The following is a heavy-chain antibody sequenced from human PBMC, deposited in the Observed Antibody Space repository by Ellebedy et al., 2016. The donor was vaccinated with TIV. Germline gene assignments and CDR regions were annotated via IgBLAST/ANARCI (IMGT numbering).Heavy chain of an antibody. CDR3: AREDAGSGEAFDI. J-gene: IGHJ3*02. CDR2: IKQDGSEK. Sequence: GGSLRLSXAASGFTFSSYWMSWVRQAPGKGLEWVANIKQDGSEKYYVDSMKGRFTISRDNAKNSLYLQMNSLRAEDTAVYYCAREDAGSGEAFDIWGQGTMVTVSS. CDR1: GFTFSSYW. D-gene: IGHD2-15*01. V-gene: IGHV3-7*01.